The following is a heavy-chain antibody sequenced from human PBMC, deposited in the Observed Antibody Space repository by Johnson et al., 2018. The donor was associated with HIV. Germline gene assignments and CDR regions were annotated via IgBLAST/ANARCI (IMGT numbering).Heavy chain of an antibody. D-gene: IGHD3-3*01. CDR3: ARGPTPVFGNAFDI. V-gene: IGHV3-7*02. CDR2: IKQDGSEK. Sequence: VQLLESGGGLVQPGGSLRLSCAASGFTFSSYWMSWVRQAPGKGLEWVANIKQDGSEKYYADSVKGRFTISRDNSKNTLDLQMSSLRAEDTAVYYCARGPTPVFGNAFDIRGQGTMVTVSS. J-gene: IGHJ3*02. CDR1: GFTFSSYW.